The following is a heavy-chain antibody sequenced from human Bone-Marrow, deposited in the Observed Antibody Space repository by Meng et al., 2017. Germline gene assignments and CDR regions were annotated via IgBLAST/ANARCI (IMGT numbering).Heavy chain of an antibody. CDR3: AKDLRLIAVADLFDY. J-gene: IGHJ4*02. CDR1: GFTVSSNY. D-gene: IGHD6-19*01. Sequence: GGSLRLSCAASGFTVSSNYMSWVRQAPGKGLEWVSVIYSGGSTYYADSVKGRFTISRDNSKNTLYLQMNSLRAEDTAVYYCAKDLRLIAVADLFDYWGQGTLVTVSS. CDR2: IYSGGST. V-gene: IGHV3-53*01.